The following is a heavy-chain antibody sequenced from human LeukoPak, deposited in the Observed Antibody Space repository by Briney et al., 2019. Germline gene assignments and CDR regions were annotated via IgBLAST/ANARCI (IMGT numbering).Heavy chain of an antibody. CDR2: INPNSGGT. J-gene: IGHJ4*02. CDR1: GYTFTGYY. D-gene: IGHD3-22*01. V-gene: IGHV1-2*02. Sequence: ASLKVSCKASGYTFTGYYMHWVRQAPGQGLEWMGWINPNSGGTNYAQKFQGRVTMTRDTSMSTAYMELSRLRSDDTAVYYCARDLDYDSSGYYPDYWGQGTLVTVSS. CDR3: ARDLDYDSSGYYPDY.